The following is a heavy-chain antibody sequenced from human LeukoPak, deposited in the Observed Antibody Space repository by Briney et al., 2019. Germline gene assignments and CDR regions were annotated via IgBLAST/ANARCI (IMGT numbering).Heavy chain of an antibody. CDR3: AVATYYYEPSGFPGGYDI. V-gene: IGHV3-20*04. D-gene: IGHD3-22*01. Sequence: PGGSLRLSCAASGFTFSDYYMSWVRQASGKGLEWVSGINWEGDSTGYADSVEGRFTISRDNAKNSLYLQMNSLRAEDTALYYCAVATYYYEPSGFPGGYDIWGQGIMVTVSS. CDR2: INWEGDST. J-gene: IGHJ3*02. CDR1: GFTFSDYY.